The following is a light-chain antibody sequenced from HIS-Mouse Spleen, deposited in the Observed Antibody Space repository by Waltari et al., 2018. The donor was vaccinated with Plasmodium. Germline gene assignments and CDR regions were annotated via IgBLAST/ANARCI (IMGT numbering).Light chain of an antibody. CDR1: ALPKKS. Sequence: SYELTQPPSVSVSPGQTARTTFSGDALPKKSSYLYQQKSGQAPVLVIYEDSKRPSGIPERFSGSSSGTMATLTISGAQVEDEADYYCYSTDSSGNHRVFGGGTKLTVL. V-gene: IGLV3-10*01. J-gene: IGLJ3*02. CDR3: YSTDSSGNHRV. CDR2: EDS.